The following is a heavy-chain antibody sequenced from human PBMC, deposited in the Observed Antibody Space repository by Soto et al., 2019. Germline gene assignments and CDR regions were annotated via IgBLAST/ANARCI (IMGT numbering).Heavy chain of an antibody. CDR2: ISGDGGNK. V-gene: IGHV3-30*18. Sequence: AGGSLRLSCFASGFTFGSYAINWVRQAPGKGLEWVTIISGDGGNKYYADFVQGRFTVSRDNSKNTLYLQMSSLRAEDSAVYYCVKTESGYSSVASESYDFNGVDVWGQGTTVTVSS. J-gene: IGHJ6*02. CDR3: VKTESGYSSVASESYDFNGVDV. D-gene: IGHD5-18*01. CDR1: GFTFGSYA.